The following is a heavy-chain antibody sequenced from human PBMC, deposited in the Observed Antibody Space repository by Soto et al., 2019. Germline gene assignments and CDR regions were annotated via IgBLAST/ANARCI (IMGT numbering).Heavy chain of an antibody. D-gene: IGHD6-6*01. CDR2: SIPIFGTA. V-gene: IGHV1-69*01. CDR3: ARAAEYSNSASPLPLDY. CDR1: GGTFSSYA. J-gene: IGHJ4*02. Sequence: QVQLVQSGAEVKKPGSSVKVSCKASGGTFSSYAISWVRQAPGQGLDWMGGSIPIFGTANYAQKFQGRVTITADESTSTAYTELSSVRSEDTAVYYCARAAEYSNSASPLPLDYWGQRTLVTVSS.